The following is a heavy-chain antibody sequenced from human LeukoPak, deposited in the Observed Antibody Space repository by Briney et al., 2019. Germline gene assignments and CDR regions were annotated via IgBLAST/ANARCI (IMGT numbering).Heavy chain of an antibody. CDR2: INPNSGGT. Sequence: ASVKVSCKASGYTFTGYYVHWVRQAPGQGLEWMGWINPNSGGTNYAQKFQGRVTMTRDTSISTAYMELSRLRPDDTAVYYCARVLTLRTGHFDYWGQGTLVTVSS. CDR3: ARVLTLRTGHFDY. J-gene: IGHJ4*02. D-gene: IGHD1-1*01. V-gene: IGHV1-2*02. CDR1: GYTFTGYY.